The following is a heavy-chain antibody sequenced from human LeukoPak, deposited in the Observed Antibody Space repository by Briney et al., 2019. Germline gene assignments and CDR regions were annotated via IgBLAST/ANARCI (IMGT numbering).Heavy chain of an antibody. CDR1: GYTLTTSW. V-gene: IGHV5-51*01. J-gene: IGHJ3*01. Sequence: GESLKISCQASGYTLTTSWIGWVRQLPGTGLEWMAIIYPSDSDTRYNPSFQGQVTISADKSINTAYLSWSSLKASDSAIYYCAKPGYSASFELWGQGTTVTVSS. CDR2: IYPSDSDT. CDR3: AKPGYSASFEL. D-gene: IGHD5-12*01.